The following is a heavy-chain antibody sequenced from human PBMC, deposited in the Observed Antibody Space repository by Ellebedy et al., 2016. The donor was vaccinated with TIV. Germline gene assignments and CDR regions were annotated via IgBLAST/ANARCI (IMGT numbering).Heavy chain of an antibody. Sequence: GESLKISCAASGFTFSSYAMSWVRQAPGKGLEWVANIKQDGNEKQYVGCVGDRFIISRDNAKNSLSLRINKPRTEETAVYYCARVRFTSWSFDLWGRGTLVTVSS. D-gene: IGHD3-16*01. CDR1: GFTFSSYA. CDR2: IKQDGNEK. CDR3: ARVRFTSWSFDL. V-gene: IGHV3-7*03. J-gene: IGHJ2*01.